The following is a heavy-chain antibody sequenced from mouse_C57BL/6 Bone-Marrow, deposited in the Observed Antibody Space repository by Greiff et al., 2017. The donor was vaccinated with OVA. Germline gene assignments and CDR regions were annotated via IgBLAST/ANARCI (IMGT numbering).Heavy chain of an antibody. CDR2: IYPGNSDT. CDR1: GNTFPSSW. J-gene: IGHJ3*01. V-gene: IGHV1-5*01. D-gene: IGHD2-1*01. CDR3: TSNYSWFAY. Sequence: VQLQQSGTVLAGPGASWRSSGRTSGNTFPSSWIHGVKQRPGQGLEWIGAIYPGNSDTSYNQKFKGKAKLTAVTSASTAYMELSSLTNEDSAVYYCTSNYSWFAYWGQGTLVTVSA.